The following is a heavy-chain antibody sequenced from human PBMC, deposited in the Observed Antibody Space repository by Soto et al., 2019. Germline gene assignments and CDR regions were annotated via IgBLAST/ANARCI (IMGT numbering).Heavy chain of an antibody. Sequence: EVQLLESGGGLVQPGGSLRLSCAASGFTFSSYAMSWVRQAPGKGLEWVSAISGSGGSTYYADSVKGRFTISRDNSKNTLYLQMNSLRAEDTAVYYCAKVPGYSSSWYVLPDYWGQGTLVTVSS. CDR1: GFTFSSYA. CDR2: ISGSGGST. V-gene: IGHV3-23*01. CDR3: AKVPGYSSSWYVLPDY. D-gene: IGHD6-13*01. J-gene: IGHJ4*02.